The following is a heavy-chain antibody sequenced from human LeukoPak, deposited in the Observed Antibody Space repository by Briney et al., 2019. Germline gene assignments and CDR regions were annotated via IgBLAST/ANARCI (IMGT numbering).Heavy chain of an antibody. CDR1: GGSFSSYY. Sequence: TSSETLSLTCAVYGGSFSSYYWSWIRQPPGKGLEWIGYIYYSGTTNYNPSLKSRVTISVDTSKNQFSLKLSSVTAADTAVYYCARGVYIAAAQYGYWGQGTLVTVSS. D-gene: IGHD6-13*01. J-gene: IGHJ4*02. V-gene: IGHV4-59*01. CDR2: IYYSGTT. CDR3: ARGVYIAAAQYGY.